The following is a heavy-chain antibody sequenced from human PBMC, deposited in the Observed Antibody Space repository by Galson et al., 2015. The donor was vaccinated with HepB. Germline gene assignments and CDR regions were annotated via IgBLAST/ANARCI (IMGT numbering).Heavy chain of an antibody. D-gene: IGHD5-24*01. CDR2: VNAGNGDT. V-gene: IGHV1-3*01. CDR3: ARGGQWPQFYFFDY. CDR1: GYSFNIYS. Sequence: SVKVSCKASGYSFNIYSIHWMRQAPGHRLEWMGRVNAGNGDTKYSQKFQDRITLTRDTSATTAYMELSSLESDDTAVYYCARGGQWPQFYFFDYWGQGTLVTVSS. J-gene: IGHJ4*02.